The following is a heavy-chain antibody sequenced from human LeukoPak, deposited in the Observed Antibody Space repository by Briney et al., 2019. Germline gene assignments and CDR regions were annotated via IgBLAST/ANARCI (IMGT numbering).Heavy chain of an antibody. V-gene: IGHV1-18*01. CDR3: ARDEDGGSYPSRAFDI. D-gene: IGHD1-26*01. Sequence: ASVKVSCKASGYTFTSYGISWVRQAPGQGLEWMGWISAYNGNTNYAQKLQGRVTMTTDTSTSTAYMELRSLRSDDTAVYYCARDEDGGSYPSRAFDIWGQGTMVTVSS. CDR1: GYTFTSYG. J-gene: IGHJ3*02. CDR2: ISAYNGNT.